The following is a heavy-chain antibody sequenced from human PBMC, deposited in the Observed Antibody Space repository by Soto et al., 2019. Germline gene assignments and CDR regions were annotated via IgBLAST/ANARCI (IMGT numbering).Heavy chain of an antibody. CDR1: GFSLSNARMG. V-gene: IGHV2-26*01. J-gene: IGHJ5*02. CDR2: IFSNDEK. D-gene: IGHD2-15*01. CDR3: ARIMDDCSGGSCFNWFDP. Sequence: QVTLKESGPVLVKPTETLTLTCTVSGFSLSNARMGVSWIRQPPGKALEWLAHIFSNDEKSYSTSLKSRLTISKDTSKSQVVLTMTNMDPVDTATYYCARIMDDCSGGSCFNWFDPWGQGTLVTVSS.